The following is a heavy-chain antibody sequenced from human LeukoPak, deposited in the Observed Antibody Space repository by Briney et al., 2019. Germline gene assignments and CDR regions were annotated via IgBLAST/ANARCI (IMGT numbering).Heavy chain of an antibody. D-gene: IGHD4-23*01. V-gene: IGHV1-2*02. CDR1: GYTFTGYY. CDR2: INPNSGGT. CDR3: ARDPLRTTVVTHPSFDY. J-gene: IGHJ4*02. Sequence: ASVKVSCKASGYTFTGYYMHWVRQAPGQGLEWMGWINPNSGGTNYAQKFQGRVTMTRDTSISTAYMELSRLRSDDTAVYYCARDPLRTTVVTHPSFDYWGQGTLVTVSS.